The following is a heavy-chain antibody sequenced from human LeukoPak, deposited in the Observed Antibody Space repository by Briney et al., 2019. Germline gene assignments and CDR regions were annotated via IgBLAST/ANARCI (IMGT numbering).Heavy chain of an antibody. D-gene: IGHD5-12*01. CDR3: AREIYRGVATIRGGGFDY. J-gene: IGHJ4*02. CDR2: ISGSGGST. Sequence: PGGSLRLSCAASGFTFSSYGMSWVRQAPGKGLEWVSAISGSGGSTYYADSVKGRFTISRDNAKNSLYLQMNSLRAEDTAVYYCAREIYRGVATIRGGGFDYWGQGTLVTVSS. V-gene: IGHV3-23*01. CDR1: GFTFSSYG.